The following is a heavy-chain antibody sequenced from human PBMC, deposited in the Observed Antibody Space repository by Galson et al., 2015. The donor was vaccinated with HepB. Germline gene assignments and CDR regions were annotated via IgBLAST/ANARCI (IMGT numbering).Heavy chain of an antibody. D-gene: IGHD6-19*01. V-gene: IGHV3-23*01. J-gene: IGHJ4*02. CDR1: GFIFTNFD. CDR3: AKDLQRRSGWFSVDY. CDR2: VSNGGDRT. Sequence: SLRLSCAASGFIFTNFDMKWVRQAPGKGLEWVSGVSNGGDRTYYADSVKGRFTISRDNAKNTVYLQMHNLRAEDTAVYYCAKDLQRRSGWFSVDYWGQGALVTVSS.